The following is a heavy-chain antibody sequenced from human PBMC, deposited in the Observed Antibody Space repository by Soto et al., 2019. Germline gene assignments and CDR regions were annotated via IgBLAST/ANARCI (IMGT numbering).Heavy chain of an antibody. CDR1: GYTFTSYG. J-gene: IGHJ6*03. D-gene: IGHD2-15*01. CDR3: ARDSQEGRWSARYYYYMDV. CDR2: ISAYNGNT. V-gene: IGHV1-18*01. Sequence: GASVKVSCKASGYTFTSYGISWVRQAPGQGLEWMGWISAYNGNTNYAQKLQGRVTMTTDTSTSTAYMELRSLRSDDTAVYYCARDSQEGRWSARYYYYMDVWGKGTTVTVSS.